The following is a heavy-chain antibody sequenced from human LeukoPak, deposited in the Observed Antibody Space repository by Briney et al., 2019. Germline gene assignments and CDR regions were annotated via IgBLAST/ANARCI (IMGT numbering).Heavy chain of an antibody. J-gene: IGHJ3*02. CDR1: GFTFSSYS. D-gene: IGHD6-13*01. Sequence: PGGSLRLSCAASGFTFSSYSMNWVRQAPGKGLEWVSSISSSSSYIYYADSVKGRFTISRDNAKNSLYLQMNSLRAVDTAVYYCARDRGIAAAGDAFDIWGQGTMVTVSS. V-gene: IGHV3-21*01. CDR3: ARDRGIAAAGDAFDI. CDR2: ISSSSSYI.